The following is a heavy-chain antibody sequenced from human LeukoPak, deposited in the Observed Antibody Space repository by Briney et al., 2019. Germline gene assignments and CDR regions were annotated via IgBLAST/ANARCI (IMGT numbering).Heavy chain of an antibody. J-gene: IGHJ4*02. D-gene: IGHD2-15*01. CDR2: IYYSGST. Sequence: SETLSLTCSVSGGSISSYYWSWIRQPAGKGLEWIGSIYYSGSTYYNPSLKSRVTISVDTSENQFSLKLSSVTAADTAVYYCAREVVIAATYDYWGQGTLVTVSS. V-gene: IGHV4-39*07. CDR3: AREVVIAATYDY. CDR1: GGSISSYY.